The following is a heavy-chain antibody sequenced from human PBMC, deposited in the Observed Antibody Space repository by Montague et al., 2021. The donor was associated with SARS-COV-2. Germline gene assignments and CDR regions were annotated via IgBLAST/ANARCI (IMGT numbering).Heavy chain of an antibody. CDR2: VHYTGST. D-gene: IGHD1-1*01. V-gene: IGHV4-59*01. CDR3: ARAQNICFIANCVNYFDL. CDR1: GGSIRSYY. Sequence: SETLSLTCEVSGGSIRSYYWSWIRQSPGKGLEWIGYVHYTGSTKYNPSLKTRVTLSLDTPKNHFSLRLNSVTAADTAVYYCARAQNICFIANCVNYFDLWGLGAWSASPQ. J-gene: IGHJ4*02.